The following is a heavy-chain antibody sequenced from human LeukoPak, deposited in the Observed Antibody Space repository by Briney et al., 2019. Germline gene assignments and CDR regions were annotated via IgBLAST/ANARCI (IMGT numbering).Heavy chain of an antibody. V-gene: IGHV3-15*01. J-gene: IGHJ5*02. CDR3: TTLTMVRGVKGNWFDP. Sequence: SGRSLRLSCAASGFTFSNAWMSWVRQAPGKGLEWVGRIKSKTDGGTTDYAAPVKGRFTISRDDSKNTLYLQMNSLKTEDTAVYYCTTLTMVRGVKGNWFDPWGQGTLVTVSS. CDR2: IKSKTDGGTT. CDR1: GFTFSNAW. D-gene: IGHD3-10*01.